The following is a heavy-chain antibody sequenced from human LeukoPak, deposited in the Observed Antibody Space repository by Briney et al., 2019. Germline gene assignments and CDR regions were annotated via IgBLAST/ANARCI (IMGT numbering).Heavy chain of an antibody. CDR2: FDPEDGET. V-gene: IGHV1-24*01. D-gene: IGHD3-22*01. CDR1: GYTLTELS. Sequence: ASVKVSCKVSGYTLTELSMHWVRQAPGKGLEWMGGFDPEDGETIYAQKFQGRVTMTEDTSTDTAYMELSSLRSEDTAVYYCATDINRDYYDSSGYSSAFDIWGQGTMVTVSS. J-gene: IGHJ3*02. CDR3: ATDINRDYYDSSGYSSAFDI.